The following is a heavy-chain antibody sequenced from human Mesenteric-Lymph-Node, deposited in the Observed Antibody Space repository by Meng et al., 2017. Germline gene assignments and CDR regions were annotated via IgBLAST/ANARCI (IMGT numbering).Heavy chain of an antibody. J-gene: IGHJ4*02. CDR1: GFTFSNAW. CDR3: AKDRHIVGATDDFDY. CDR2: IKSKTDGGTT. Sequence: GESLKISCAASGFTFSNAWMSWVRQAPGKGLEWVGRIKSKTDGGTTDYAAPVKGRFTISRDDSNNTLYLQMNSLKTEDTAVYYCAKDRHIVGATDDFDYWGQGTLVTVSS. V-gene: IGHV3-15*01. D-gene: IGHD1-26*01.